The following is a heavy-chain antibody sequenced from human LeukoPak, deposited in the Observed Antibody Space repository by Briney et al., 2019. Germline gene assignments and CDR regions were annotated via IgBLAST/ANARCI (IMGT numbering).Heavy chain of an antibody. CDR3: AKMAFCSGGSCSRDAFDI. Sequence: GGSLRLSCAASGFTFSSYGMHWVRQAPGKGLEWVAVISYDGGNKYYADSVKGRFTISRDNSKNTLYLQMNSLRAEDTAVYYCAKMAFCSGGSCSRDAFDIWGQGTMVTVSS. CDR2: ISYDGGNK. V-gene: IGHV3-30*18. J-gene: IGHJ3*02. CDR1: GFTFSSYG. D-gene: IGHD2-15*01.